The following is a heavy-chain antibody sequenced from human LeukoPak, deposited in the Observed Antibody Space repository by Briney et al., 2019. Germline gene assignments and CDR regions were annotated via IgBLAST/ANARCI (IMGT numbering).Heavy chain of an antibody. D-gene: IGHD3-10*01. CDR1: GGSISSGDYY. J-gene: IGHJ4*02. CDR2: IYYSGTT. V-gene: IGHV4-30-4*01. CDR3: ARYGSGSNDY. Sequence: QTLSLTCTVSGGSISSGDYYWSWIRQPPGKGLEWIGYIYYSGTTYYNPSLRSRLTISVDTSKNQFSLKLSSVTAADTAVYYCARYGSGSNDYWGQGTLVTVSS.